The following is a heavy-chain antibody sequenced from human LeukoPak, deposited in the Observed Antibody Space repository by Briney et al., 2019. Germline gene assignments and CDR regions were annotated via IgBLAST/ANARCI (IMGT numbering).Heavy chain of an antibody. J-gene: IGHJ6*03. CDR3: ARGGWLPDYYYYYYMDV. Sequence: GGSLRLSCAASGFTFSSYDMHWVRQAPGKGLEWVAVIWYDGSNKYYADSVKGRFTISRDNSKNTLYLQMNSLRAEDTAVYYCARGGWLPDYYYYYYMDVWGKGTTVTVSS. CDR2: IWYDGSNK. V-gene: IGHV3-33*01. CDR1: GFTFSSYD. D-gene: IGHD6-19*01.